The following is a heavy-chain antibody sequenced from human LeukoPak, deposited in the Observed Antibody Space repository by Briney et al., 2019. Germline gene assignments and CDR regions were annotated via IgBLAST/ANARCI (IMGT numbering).Heavy chain of an antibody. J-gene: IGHJ4*02. CDR2: ISGSGDTT. Sequence: GGSLRLSCAASGFTVSSNYMSWVRRAPGKGLEWVAGISGSGDTTYYAESVKGRFTISRDNSRTTLYLQMNRLRAEDTAIYYCAKDYSSSFWGQGTLVTVSS. CDR3: AKDYSSSF. V-gene: IGHV3-23*01. CDR1: GFTVSSNY. D-gene: IGHD6-6*01.